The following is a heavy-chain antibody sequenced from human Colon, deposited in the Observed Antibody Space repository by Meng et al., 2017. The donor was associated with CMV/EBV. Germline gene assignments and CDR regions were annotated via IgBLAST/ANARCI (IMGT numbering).Heavy chain of an antibody. D-gene: IGHD2-2*01. CDR1: GDSISTNYY. J-gene: IGHJ4*02. CDR3: VRDPRYCSSTSCLYYFDN. CDR2: VFYRGSS. Sequence: GSLRLSGTPPGDSISTNYYWGWTRQSPGKGLEWIGSVFYRGSSYYNPSLKTRVTISLDTSKNHVSLKLNSVNVADTPVYYCVRDPRYCSSTSCLYYFDNWGQGTLVTVSS. V-gene: IGHV4-39*07.